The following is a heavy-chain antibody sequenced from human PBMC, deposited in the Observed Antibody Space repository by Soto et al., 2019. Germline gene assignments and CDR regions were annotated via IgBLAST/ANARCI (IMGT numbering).Heavy chain of an antibody. CDR3: VRGSSCTTTTCYNLAWFAP. J-gene: IGHJ5*02. Sequence: GGSLRLSCAASGFTFSRYSMNWVRQAPGKGLEWVSSISSSSTYIYYADSVKGRVTISRDNAKNSLYLQMNSLRAEDTAVYYCVRGSSCTTTTCYNLAWFAPWGRGTLVTVSS. CDR2: ISSSSTYI. CDR1: GFTFSRYS. V-gene: IGHV3-21*01. D-gene: IGHD2-2*02.